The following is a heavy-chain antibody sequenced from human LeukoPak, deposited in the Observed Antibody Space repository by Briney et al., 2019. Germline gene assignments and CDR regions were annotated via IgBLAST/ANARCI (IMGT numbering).Heavy chain of an antibody. J-gene: IGHJ5*02. Sequence: KPSETLSLTCTVSGGSISSSSYYWGWIRQPPGKGLEWIGSIYYSGITYYNPSLKSRVTIFVDTSKNQFSLRLNSVTAADTAVYYCARHFRDSSGYYWFDPWGQGTLVTVSS. CDR3: ARHFRDSSGYYWFDP. CDR2: IYYSGIT. D-gene: IGHD3-22*01. CDR1: GGSISSSSYY. V-gene: IGHV4-39*01.